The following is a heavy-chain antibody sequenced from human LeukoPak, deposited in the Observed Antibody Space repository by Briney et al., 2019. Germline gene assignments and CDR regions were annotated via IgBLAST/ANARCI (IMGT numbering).Heavy chain of an antibody. D-gene: IGHD5-18*01. CDR3: ARPPKQLWSDFDY. Sequence: PGGCLRLSCAAYGFTVSSSWMGSGRQAPGKGLGWVANIKQEGSKKYYVDSVKGRFTISRDNAKNSLYLQMNSLRAEDTAVYYCARPPKQLWSDFDYWGQGTLVTVSS. CDR2: IKQEGSKK. J-gene: IGHJ4*02. CDR1: GFTVSSSW. V-gene: IGHV3-7*03.